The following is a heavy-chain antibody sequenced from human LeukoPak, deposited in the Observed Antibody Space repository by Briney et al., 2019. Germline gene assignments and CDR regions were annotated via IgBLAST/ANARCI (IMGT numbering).Heavy chain of an antibody. V-gene: IGHV4-59*08. Sequence: SPSLSLTRSVSGGSIGSSYWSWIRQPPGKGLGWNGYMYYTGSTNYNPSLESRVTMFVDMSKNQFSLRLSSVTAADTAVYYCARHRAYSSSSPFDYWGQGTLVTVYS. CDR1: GGSIGSSY. D-gene: IGHD6-6*01. J-gene: IGHJ4*02. CDR3: ARHRAYSSSSPFDY. CDR2: MYYTGST.